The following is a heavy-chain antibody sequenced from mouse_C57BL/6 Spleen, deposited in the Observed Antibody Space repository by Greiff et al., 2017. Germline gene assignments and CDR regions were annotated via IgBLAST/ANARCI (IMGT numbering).Heavy chain of an antibody. J-gene: IGHJ3*01. D-gene: IGHD4-1*01. CDR2: ISDGGSYT. V-gene: IGHV5-4*03. Sequence: EVMLVESGGGLVKPGGSLKLSCAASGFTFSSYAMSWVRQTPEKRLEWVATISDGGSYTYYPDNVKGRFTISRDNAKNNLYLQMSHLKSEDTAMYYCARGLDWDRFAYWGQGTLVTVSA. CDR3: ARGLDWDRFAY. CDR1: GFTFSSYA.